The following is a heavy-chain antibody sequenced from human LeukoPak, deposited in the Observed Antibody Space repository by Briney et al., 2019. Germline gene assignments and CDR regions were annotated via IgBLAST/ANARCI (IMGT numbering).Heavy chain of an antibody. V-gene: IGHV3-23*01. J-gene: IGHJ6*02. Sequence: GGSLRLSCATTGFTFSPYAMSWVRQAPGKGLEWVSTISGSGDSTDYADSVKGRFTVSRDNSKNTLDLQMRSLGAEDTAVYYCAKGTDMKVWGQGTTVTVSS. CDR2: ISGSGDST. CDR1: GFTFSPYA. CDR3: AKGTDMKV. D-gene: IGHD1/OR15-1a*01.